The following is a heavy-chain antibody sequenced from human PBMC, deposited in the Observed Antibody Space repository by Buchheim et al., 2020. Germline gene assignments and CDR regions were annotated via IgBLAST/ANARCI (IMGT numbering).Heavy chain of an antibody. V-gene: IGHV4-39*01. Sequence: QLQLQESGPGLVKPSETLSLTCTVSGGSISSSSYYWGWIRQPPGKGLEWIGGIYYSGSTYYNPSLKSRVTISIDTSKNQFSLKLTSVTAADTAVYYCARQRGYSGYDFVYWGQGTL. CDR3: ARQRGYSGYDFVY. D-gene: IGHD5-12*01. CDR1: GGSISSSSYY. CDR2: IYYSGST. J-gene: IGHJ4*02.